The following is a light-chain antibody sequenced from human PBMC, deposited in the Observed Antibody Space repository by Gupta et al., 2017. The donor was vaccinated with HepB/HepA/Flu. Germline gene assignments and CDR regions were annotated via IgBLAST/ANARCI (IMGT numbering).Light chain of an antibody. Sequence: QSVLTQPPSVSAAPGQRVTISCSGGTSNIGNNYVSWYQQLPGSAPQLLIYENNKRPSGIPDRFSGSTSGTSATLVITGLQTGDEANYYCATGDDSGNAVAFGGGTRLTVL. V-gene: IGLV1-51*02. CDR3: ATGDDSGNAVA. J-gene: IGLJ2*01. CDR2: ENN. CDR1: TSNIGNNY.